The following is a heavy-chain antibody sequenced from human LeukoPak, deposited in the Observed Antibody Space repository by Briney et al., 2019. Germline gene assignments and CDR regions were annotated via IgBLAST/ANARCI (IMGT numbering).Heavy chain of an antibody. Sequence: GRSLRLSCAASGFTFDDFAMHWVRQAPGKGLEWGSGISWNSGSIGYADSVKGRFTISRDNAKNSLYLQMNSLRAEDTALYYCAKDINGITIGYGMDVWGQGTTVTDSS. CDR1: GFTFDDFA. J-gene: IGHJ6*02. V-gene: IGHV3-9*01. CDR3: AKDINGITIGYGMDV. D-gene: IGHD3-9*01. CDR2: ISWNSGSI.